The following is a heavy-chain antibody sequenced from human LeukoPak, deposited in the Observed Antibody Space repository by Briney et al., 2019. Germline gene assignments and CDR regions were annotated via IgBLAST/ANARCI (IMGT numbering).Heavy chain of an antibody. CDR2: IKEDGREK. D-gene: IGHD3-16*01. V-gene: IGHV3-7*01. J-gene: IGHJ6*03. CDR1: GFTFSSYW. CDR3: ARGGEHVDPLDHYYYMDV. Sequence: GGSLRLFCAASGFTFSSYWLTWVRQAPGKGLEGVGNIKEDGREKYYVDSVKGRFTISRDNAKKVLYLQMNSLRAEDTAVYYCARGGEHVDPLDHYYYMDVWGKGTTVTISS.